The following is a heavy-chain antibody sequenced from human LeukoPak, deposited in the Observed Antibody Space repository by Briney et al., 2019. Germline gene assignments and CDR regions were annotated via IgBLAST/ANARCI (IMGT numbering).Heavy chain of an antibody. V-gene: IGHV3-7*01. CDR3: VGVWEQLR. D-gene: IGHD1-26*01. CDR2: INQHGSEE. Sequence: PGGSLRLSCAASGFTFSSNWMHGVRQAPGKGLEWVANINQHGSEEFYVDSVKGRFTISRDNAKNSLYLHMNSLRVEDTAVYYCVGVWEQLRWGQGTLVTVSS. J-gene: IGHJ4*02. CDR1: GFTFSSNW.